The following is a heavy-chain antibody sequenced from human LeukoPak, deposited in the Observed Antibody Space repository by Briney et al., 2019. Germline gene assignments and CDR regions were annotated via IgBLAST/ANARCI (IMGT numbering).Heavy chain of an antibody. CDR2: IKQDGSEK. D-gene: IGHD1-26*01. CDR3: ASSPHVGYNWFDP. Sequence: GGSLRLSCAASGFTFSSYWMYWVRQAPGKGLEWVANIKQDGSEKYYVDSVKGRFTISRDNAKNSLYLQMNSLRAEDTAVYYCASSPHVGYNWFDPWGQGTLVTVSS. J-gene: IGHJ5*02. CDR1: GFTFSSYW. V-gene: IGHV3-7*01.